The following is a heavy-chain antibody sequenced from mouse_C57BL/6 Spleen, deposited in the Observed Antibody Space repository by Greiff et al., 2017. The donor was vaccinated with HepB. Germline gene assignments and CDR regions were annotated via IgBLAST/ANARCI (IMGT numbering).Heavy chain of an antibody. Sequence: EVKLMESGGGLVQPGGSMKLSCAASGFTFSDAWMDWVRQSPEKGLEWVAEIRNKANNHATYYAESVKGRFTISRDDSKSSVYLQMNSLRAEDTGIYYCTSYDGYYPAWFAYWGQGTLVTVSA. CDR3: TSYDGYYPAWFAY. D-gene: IGHD2-3*01. V-gene: IGHV6-6*01. CDR1: GFTFSDAW. CDR2: IRNKANNHAT. J-gene: IGHJ3*01.